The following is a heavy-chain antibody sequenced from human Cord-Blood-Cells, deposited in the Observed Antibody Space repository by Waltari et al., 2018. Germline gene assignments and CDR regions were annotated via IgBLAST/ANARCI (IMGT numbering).Heavy chain of an antibody. CDR1: GYTFTGYY. CDR3: ARAKVYYSSSSSFDY. V-gene: IGHV1-2*04. D-gene: IGHD6-6*01. CDR2: INPNSGGT. Sequence: QVQLVQSGAEVKKPGPSVRVSCKAFGYTFTGYYLHGVGQAPGQGLEWMGWINPNSGGTNYAQKFQGWVTMTRDTSISTAYMELSRLRSDDTAVYYCARAKVYYSSSSSFDYWGQGTLVTVSS. J-gene: IGHJ4*02.